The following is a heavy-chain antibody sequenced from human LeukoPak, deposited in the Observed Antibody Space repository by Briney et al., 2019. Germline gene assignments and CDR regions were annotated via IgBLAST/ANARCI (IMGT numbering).Heavy chain of an antibody. J-gene: IGHJ4*02. CDR1: GGSISSYY. CDR3: ARGSVYFDS. CDR2: ISYTGST. V-gene: IGHV4-59*01. Sequence: SEALSLTCTVSGGSISSYYVSWIRQPPGKGLEWIGYISYTGSTDYNPSLKSRVTISVDISKNQFSLKVSSVTAADTAVYYCARGSVYFDSWGQGTLVTVFS.